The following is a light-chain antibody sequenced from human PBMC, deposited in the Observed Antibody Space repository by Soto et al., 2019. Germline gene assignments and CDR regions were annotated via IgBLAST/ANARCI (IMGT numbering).Light chain of an antibody. CDR1: SSDVGGYNY. J-gene: IGLJ1*01. CDR2: DVS. CDR3: SSYAGSNNLYV. V-gene: IGLV2-8*01. Sequence: QSVLTQPPSASGSPGQSVTISCTGTSSDVGGYNYVSWYQQHPGKAPKLMIYDVSKRPSGVPDRFSGSKSGSTASLTVSGLQAEDEADYYCSSYAGSNNLYVFGTGTKVTVL.